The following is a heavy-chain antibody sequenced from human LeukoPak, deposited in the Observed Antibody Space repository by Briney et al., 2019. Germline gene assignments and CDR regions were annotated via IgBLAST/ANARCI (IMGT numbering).Heavy chain of an antibody. V-gene: IGHV3-7*03. CDR2: IKPGGNEK. J-gene: IGHJ3*01. CDR3: ATFRFLGT. Sequence: PGGSLRLSCAASGFTVSSSYMSWVRQGPGKGLEWVANIKPGGNEKYYVDSVKGRFTISRDNAKNSLYLQMNSLRAEDTAVYYCATFRFLGTWGQGTMVTVSP. D-gene: IGHD3-3*01. CDR1: GFTVSSSY.